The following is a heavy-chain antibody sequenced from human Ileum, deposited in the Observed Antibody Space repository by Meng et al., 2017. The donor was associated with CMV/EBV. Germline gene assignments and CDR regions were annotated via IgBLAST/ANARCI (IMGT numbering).Heavy chain of an antibody. J-gene: IGHJ4*02. CDR1: GFTFNSYA. V-gene: IGHV3-23*01. CDR2: ISGSGGSS. CDR3: AKGGVYSSSWGDY. Sequence: GESLKISCAASGFTFNSYAMSLVRQAPGKGLEWVSAISGSGGSSYYADSVKGRFTISRDNSKNTLYLQLNTLRAEDTAVYYSAKGGVYSSSWGDYWAQG. D-gene: IGHD6-13*01.